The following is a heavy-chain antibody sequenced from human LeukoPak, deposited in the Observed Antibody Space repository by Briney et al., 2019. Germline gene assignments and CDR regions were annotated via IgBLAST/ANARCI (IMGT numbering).Heavy chain of an antibody. CDR2: ISTSGTNR. D-gene: IGHD5-12*01. J-gene: IGHJ4*02. CDR3: ASEHSGYEFVDY. Sequence: RGGSLRLSCAASGLTFSSHEFNWVRQAPGKGLEWVSYISTSGTNRYYADSVKGRFTISRDNAKNSLYLQMNSLRVEDTAVYYCASEHSGYEFVDYWGQGTRVTLSS. CDR1: GLTFSSHE. V-gene: IGHV3-48*03.